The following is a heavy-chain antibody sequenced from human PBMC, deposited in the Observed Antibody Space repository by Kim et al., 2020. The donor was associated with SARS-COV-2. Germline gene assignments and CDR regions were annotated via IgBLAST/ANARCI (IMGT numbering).Heavy chain of an antibody. V-gene: IGHV3-23*01. J-gene: IGHJ4*01. CDR1: GFTFSTSS. CDR3: ATTLSRSGYYASLDY. D-gene: IGHD3-22*01. CDR2: ISGGAGTT. Sequence: GGSLRLSCAASGFTFSTSSMNWVRQAPGKGLEWVSAISGGAGTTYYADSVKGRFAISRDNSKNTLYLQVNSLRAEDTAVYYCATTLSRSGYYASLDY.